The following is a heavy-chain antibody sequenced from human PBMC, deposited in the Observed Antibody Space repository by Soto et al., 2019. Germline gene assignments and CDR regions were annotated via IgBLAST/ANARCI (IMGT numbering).Heavy chain of an antibody. V-gene: IGHV1-69*13. CDR3: ASRPLNWTEATDAYYYYYGMDV. CDR1: GGTFSSYA. D-gene: IGHD1-1*01. CDR2: IIPIFGTA. Sequence: SVKVSCKASGGTFSSYAISWVRQAPGQGLEWMGGIIPIFGTANYAQKFQGRVTITADESTSTAYMELSSLRSEDTAVYYCASRPLNWTEATDAYYYYYGMDVWGQGTTVTVSS. J-gene: IGHJ6*02.